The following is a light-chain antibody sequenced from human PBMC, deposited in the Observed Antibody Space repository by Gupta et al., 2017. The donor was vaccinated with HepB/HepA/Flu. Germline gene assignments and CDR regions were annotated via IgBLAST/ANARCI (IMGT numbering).Light chain of an antibody. V-gene: IGKV1-6*01. Sequence: AIQMTHSPCSLSASVGGRVTLTRRASQGIRNDLGWYQQKPGKAPKLLIYTASSLQSGVPSRFSGSGSGTDFTLIINSLQPEDFATYYCRQDDNYPWTFGQGTKVEIK. CDR1: QGIRND. CDR2: TAS. J-gene: IGKJ1*01. CDR3: RQDDNYPWT.